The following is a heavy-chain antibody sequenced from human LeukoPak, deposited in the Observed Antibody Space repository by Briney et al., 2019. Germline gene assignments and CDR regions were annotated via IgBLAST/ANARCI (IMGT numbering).Heavy chain of an antibody. J-gene: IGHJ6*02. V-gene: IGHV4-30-4*01. CDR3: ARGARYGSGSYYIDYGMDV. D-gene: IGHD3-10*01. CDR1: GGSISSGDYY. Sequence: SETLSLTRTVSGGSISSGDYYWSWIRQPPGTGLEWLGYIYYSGSTYYSPSLKRRVTISGDTSKHQLSLKLSSVTAADTAVYYCARGARYGSGSYYIDYGMDVWGQGTTVTVSS. CDR2: IYYSGST.